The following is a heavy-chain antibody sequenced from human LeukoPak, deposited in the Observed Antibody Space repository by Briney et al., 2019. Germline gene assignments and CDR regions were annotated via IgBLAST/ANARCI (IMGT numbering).Heavy chain of an antibody. D-gene: IGHD6-19*01. CDR2: ISYDGSNK. CDR1: GFTFSSYG. Sequence: PGRSLRLSCAASGFTFSSYGMHWVRQAPGKGLEWVAVISYDGSNKYYADSVKGRFTISRDNSKNTLYLQMNSLRAEDTAVYYCAKDLEVGQWLGRPYYYYGMDVWGKGTRVTVSS. CDR3: AKDLEVGQWLGRPYYYYGMDV. J-gene: IGHJ6*04. V-gene: IGHV3-30*18.